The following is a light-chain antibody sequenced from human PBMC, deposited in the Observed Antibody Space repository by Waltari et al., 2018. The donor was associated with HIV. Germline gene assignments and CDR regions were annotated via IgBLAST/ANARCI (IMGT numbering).Light chain of an antibody. V-gene: IGLV2-14*03. CDR3: ASLSHSLTLVV. J-gene: IGLJ2*01. CDR1: NSDIGASDY. CDR2: GVK. Sequence: QSALSQPASVSGSPGQSITLSCNGTNSDIGASDYVSWYQKFPDRAPRLLIYGVKKRPSGVSTRFSCSKAANTASLTISGLQLEDEADFYCASLSHSLTLVVFGGGTHLTVL.